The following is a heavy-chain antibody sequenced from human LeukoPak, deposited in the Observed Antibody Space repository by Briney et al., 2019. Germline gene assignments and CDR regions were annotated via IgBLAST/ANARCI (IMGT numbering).Heavy chain of an antibody. J-gene: IGHJ6*02. CDR2: INPNSGGT. D-gene: IGHD1-26*01. CDR1: GYTFTGYY. Sequence: ASVKVSCKASGYTFTGYYMHWVRQAPGQGLEWMGRINPNSGGTNYAQKFQGRVTMTRDTSISTAYMELSSLRSEDTAVYYCARWELLPSNYYGMDVWGQGTTVTVSS. V-gene: IGHV1-2*06. CDR3: ARWELLPSNYYGMDV.